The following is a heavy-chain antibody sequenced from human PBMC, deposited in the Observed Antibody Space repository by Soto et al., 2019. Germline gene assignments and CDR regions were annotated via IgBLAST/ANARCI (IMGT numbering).Heavy chain of an antibody. CDR2: ISSSTSTI. CDR1: GFTFSSYS. D-gene: IGHD3-3*01. V-gene: IGHV3-48*01. CDR3: ARDPSLRFLEWLPYPSYYYGMDG. Sequence: GGSLRLSCAASGFTFSSYSMNWVRQAPGKGLEWVSYISSSTSTIYYADSVKGRFTISRDNAKNSLYLQMNSLRAEDTAVYYCARDPSLRFLEWLPYPSYYYGMDGWGQGTTVTVSS. J-gene: IGHJ6*02.